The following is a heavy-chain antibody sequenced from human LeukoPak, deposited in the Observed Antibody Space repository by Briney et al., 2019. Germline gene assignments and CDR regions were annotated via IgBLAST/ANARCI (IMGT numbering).Heavy chain of an antibody. CDR1: GGSISSSSYY. J-gene: IGHJ4*02. Sequence: SETLSLTCTVSGGSISSSSYYWGWIRQPPGQGLEWIGSIYYSGSTYYNPSLKSRVTISVDTSKNQFSLKLNSVTAADTAVYYCATQTYYYDSSGSSLKYWGQGTLVTVSS. V-gene: IGHV4-39*01. D-gene: IGHD3-22*01. CDR3: ATQTYYYDSSGSSLKY. CDR2: IYYSGST.